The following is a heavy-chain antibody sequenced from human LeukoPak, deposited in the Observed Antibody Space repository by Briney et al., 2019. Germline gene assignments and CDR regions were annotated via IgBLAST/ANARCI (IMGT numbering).Heavy chain of an antibody. Sequence: SQTLSLTCAISGDSVSSNTAAWNWIRQSPSRGLEWLGRTYYRSKWYNDYAVSVKSRITINPDTSKNQFSLQLNSVTPEDTAVYYCARDRLRDAYDEFMAGDAFDIWGQGTLVTVSS. D-gene: IGHD5-24*01. CDR2: TYYRSKWYN. J-gene: IGHJ3*02. V-gene: IGHV6-1*01. CDR3: ARDRLRDAYDEFMAGDAFDI. CDR1: GDSVSSNTAA.